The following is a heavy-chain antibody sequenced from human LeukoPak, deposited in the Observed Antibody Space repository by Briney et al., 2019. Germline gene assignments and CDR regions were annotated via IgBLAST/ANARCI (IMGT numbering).Heavy chain of an antibody. Sequence: GGSLRLSCAASGFTFNAYTIHWVRQAPGKGLEWVAFIRYDGSIRYYADSAKGRFTFSRDNSKNTLYLRMDSLRAEDTAVYFCAKGRAGRVRGICDYWGQGTLVTVSS. CDR2: IRYDGSIR. CDR1: GFTFNAYT. D-gene: IGHD3-10*01. J-gene: IGHJ4*02. V-gene: IGHV3-30*02. CDR3: AKGRAGRVRGICDY.